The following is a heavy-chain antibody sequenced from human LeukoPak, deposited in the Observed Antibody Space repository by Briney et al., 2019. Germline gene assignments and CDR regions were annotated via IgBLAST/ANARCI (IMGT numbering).Heavy chain of an antibody. Sequence: PSETLSLTCTVSGGSISSYYWSWIRQPPGKGLEWIGYIYYSGSTNYNPSLKSRVTISVDTSKNQFSLKLSSVTAADTAVYYCARDCSGDCYDAFDIWGQGTMVTVSS. CDR3: ARDCSGDCYDAFDI. D-gene: IGHD2-21*02. J-gene: IGHJ3*02. CDR1: GGSISSYY. CDR2: IYYSGST. V-gene: IGHV4-59*01.